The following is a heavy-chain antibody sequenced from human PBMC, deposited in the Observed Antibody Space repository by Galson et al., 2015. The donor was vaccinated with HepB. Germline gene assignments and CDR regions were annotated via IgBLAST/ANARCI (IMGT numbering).Heavy chain of an antibody. Sequence: SLRLSCAASGFTFSSYGMHWVRQAPGKGLEWVAVISYDGSNKYYADSVKGRFTISRDNSKNTLYLQMNSLRAEDTAVYYCAKDPGLRIAAAGTKYYYGMDVWGQGTTVTVSS. V-gene: IGHV3-30*18. CDR2: ISYDGSNK. CDR3: AKDPGLRIAAAGTKYYYGMDV. J-gene: IGHJ6*02. D-gene: IGHD6-13*01. CDR1: GFTFSSYG.